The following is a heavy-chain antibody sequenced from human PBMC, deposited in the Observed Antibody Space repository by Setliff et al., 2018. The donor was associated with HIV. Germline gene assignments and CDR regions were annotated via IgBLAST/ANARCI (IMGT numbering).Heavy chain of an antibody. Sequence: ETLSLTCAVSGVSISSSSYFWGWIRRPPGTGLDWIGSIYFSGSTYYNPFLESRVTISMDTSKNQFSLKLTSVTAADTAVYYCARHPRHYNILTGYRYYYMDVWGKGTTVTVSS. CDR2: IYFSGST. CDR1: GVSISSSSYF. J-gene: IGHJ6*03. V-gene: IGHV4-39*01. CDR3: ARHPRHYNILTGYRYYYMDV. D-gene: IGHD3-9*01.